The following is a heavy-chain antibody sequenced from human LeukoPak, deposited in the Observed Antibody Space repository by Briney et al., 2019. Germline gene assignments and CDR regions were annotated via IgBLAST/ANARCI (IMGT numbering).Heavy chain of an antibody. CDR3: ASRPGIAAAGPHSSKYYFDY. CDR2: IYYSGST. CDR1: GGSISSYY. D-gene: IGHD6-13*01. J-gene: IGHJ4*02. Sequence: SETLSLTCTVSGGSISSYYWGWIRQPPGKGLEWIGSIYYSGSTYYNPSLKSRVTISVDTSKNQFSLKLSSVTAADTAVYYCASRPGIAAAGPHSSKYYFDYWGQGTLVTVSS. V-gene: IGHV4-39*07.